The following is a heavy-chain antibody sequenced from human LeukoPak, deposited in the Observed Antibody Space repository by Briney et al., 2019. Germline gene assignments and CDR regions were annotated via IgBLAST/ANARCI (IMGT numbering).Heavy chain of an antibody. CDR2: ISGSGGST. J-gene: IGHJ6*02. CDR1: GFTFSSYA. Sequence: PGGSLRLSCAASGFTFSSYAMSWVRQAPGKGLEWVSAISGSGGSTYYADSVKGRFTISRDNSKNTLYLQMNSLRAEDTAVYYCAKDLNSGSLYYYYYYGMDVWGQGTTVTVSS. CDR3: AKDLNSGSLYYYYYYGMDV. D-gene: IGHD1-26*01. V-gene: IGHV3-23*01.